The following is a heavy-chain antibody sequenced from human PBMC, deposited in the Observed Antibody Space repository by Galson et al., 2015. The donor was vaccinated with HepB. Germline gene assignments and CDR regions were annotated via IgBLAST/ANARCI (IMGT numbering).Heavy chain of an antibody. D-gene: IGHD1/OR15-1a*01. Sequence: LRLSCAASGFTFRSHAMHWVRQAPGQGLEWLACISYDGSNKFYADSVRGRFTVSRDNSKNTLYLQMSSLRGEDTAVYYCAKERTNHYFDYWGQGTLITVSS. J-gene: IGHJ4*02. V-gene: IGHV3-30*04. CDR2: ISYDGSNK. CDR3: AKERTNHYFDY. CDR1: GFTFRSHA.